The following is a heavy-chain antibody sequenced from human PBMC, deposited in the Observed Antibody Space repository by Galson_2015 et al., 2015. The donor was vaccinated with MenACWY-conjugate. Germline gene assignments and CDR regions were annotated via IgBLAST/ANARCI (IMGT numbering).Heavy chain of an antibody. D-gene: IGHD3-10*01. J-gene: IGHJ4*02. Sequence: SLRLSCAASGFTFSNFWMSWVRQAPGKELEWVASIKQDGSEKYLVDSVKGRFTISRDNAENSLFLRMNSPRAEDTAVYYCARERWVRGVFFDQWGQGTLVTVSS. V-gene: IGHV3-7*01. CDR1: GFTFSNFW. CDR3: ARERWVRGVFFDQ. CDR2: IKQDGSEK.